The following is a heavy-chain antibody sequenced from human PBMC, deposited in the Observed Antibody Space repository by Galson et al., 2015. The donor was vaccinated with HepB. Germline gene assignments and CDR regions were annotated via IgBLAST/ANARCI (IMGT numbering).Heavy chain of an antibody. CDR3: ARGPKVNTAMIAFDY. CDR2: ITGSDNTI. D-gene: IGHD5-18*01. V-gene: IGHV3-48*03. CDR1: GFTFSSYE. J-gene: IGHJ4*02. Sequence: SLRLSCAASGFTFSSYEMNWVRQAPGKGLEWVSSITGSDNTIFYPDSVKGRFTISRDNTKNSLYLQMNSLRVEDTAVYYCARGPKVNTAMIAFDYWGKGALVTVSS.